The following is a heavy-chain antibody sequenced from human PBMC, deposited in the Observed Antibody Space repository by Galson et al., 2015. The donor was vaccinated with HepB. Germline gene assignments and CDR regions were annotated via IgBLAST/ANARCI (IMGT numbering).Heavy chain of an antibody. D-gene: IGHD4-17*01. CDR3: AGDHLNYGDSFDY. J-gene: IGHJ4*02. Sequence: SVKVSCKASGYPFTTYGLSWVRQAPGQGLEWMGWINPYHGNTKYAEKFHGRVTMTTDTFTSTAFMEVGSLRSDDTAIYYCAGDHLNYGDSFDYWGQGTLVSVSS. V-gene: IGHV1-18*04. CDR2: INPYHGNT. CDR1: GYPFTTYG.